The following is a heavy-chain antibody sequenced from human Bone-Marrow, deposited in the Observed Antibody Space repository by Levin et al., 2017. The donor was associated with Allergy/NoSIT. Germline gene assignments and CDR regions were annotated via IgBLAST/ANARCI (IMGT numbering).Heavy chain of an antibody. CDR3: AKDGTYYDLWSGYGWSNPNYYGMDV. D-gene: IGHD3-3*01. V-gene: IGHV3-30*18. CDR2: ISYDGSNK. Sequence: SCAASGFTFSSYGMHWVRQAPGKGLEWVAVISYDGSNKYYADSVKGRFTISRDNSKNTLYLQMNSLRAEDTAVYYCAKDGTYYDLWSGYGWSNPNYYGMDVWGQGTTVTVSS. J-gene: IGHJ6*02. CDR1: GFTFSSYG.